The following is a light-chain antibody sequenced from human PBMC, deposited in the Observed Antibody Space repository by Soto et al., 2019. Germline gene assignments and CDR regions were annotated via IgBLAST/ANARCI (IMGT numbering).Light chain of an antibody. CDR2: EVN. CDR1: SSDVGSYNR. CDR3: SLYISGSTYV. V-gene: IGLV2-18*01. Sequence: QSVLTQPPSVSGSPGQSVTISCTGTSSDVGSYNRLSWYQQPPGTAPKLIMYEVNTRPSGVPDRFSGSKSGSTASLTISGLQAEDEADYYCSLYISGSTYVXGTGTKVTVL. J-gene: IGLJ1*01.